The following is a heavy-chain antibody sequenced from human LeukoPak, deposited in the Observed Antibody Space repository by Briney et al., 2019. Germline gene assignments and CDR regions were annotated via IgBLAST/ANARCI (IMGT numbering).Heavy chain of an antibody. Sequence: PSETLSLTCAVYGGSFSGYYWSWIRQPPGKGLQWIGEIIHSGSTNYNPSLKSRVTISVDTSKNQFSLKLNSVTAADTAMYYYYGRDYVDYWAQGTLVTVSS. V-gene: IGHV4-34*12. CDR1: GGSFSGYY. J-gene: IGHJ4*02. CDR3: YGRDYVDY. D-gene: IGHD3-16*01. CDR2: IIHSGST.